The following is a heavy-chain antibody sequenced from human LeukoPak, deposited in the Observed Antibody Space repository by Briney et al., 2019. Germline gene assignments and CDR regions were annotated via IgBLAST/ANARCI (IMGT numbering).Heavy chain of an antibody. V-gene: IGHV3-30-3*01. J-gene: IGHJ5*02. CDR2: ISYDGSNK. D-gene: IGHD3-3*01. Sequence: GRSLRLSCAASGFTFSSYAMHWVRQAPGKGLEWVAVISYDGSNKYYADSVKGRFTISRDNSKNTLYLQMNSLRAEDTAVYYCARGPRRYYDFWSGYYSNWFDPWGQGTLVTVSS. CDR1: GFTFSSYA. CDR3: ARGPRRYYDFWSGYYSNWFDP.